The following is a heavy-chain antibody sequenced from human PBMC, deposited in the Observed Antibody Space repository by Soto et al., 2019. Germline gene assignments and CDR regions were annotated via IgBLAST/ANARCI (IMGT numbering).Heavy chain of an antibody. CDR1: GYTFTGYY. J-gene: IGHJ5*02. D-gene: IGHD4-17*01. CDR3: ARDFFYGAPEEGNWLDP. CDR2: INPNSGGT. V-gene: IGHV1-2*04. Sequence: ASVKVSCKASGYTFTGYYMHWVRQAPGQGLEWMGWINPNSGGTNYAQKFQGWVTMTRDTSISTAYMELSRLRSDDTAVYYCARDFFYGAPEEGNWLDPWGQGTLVTVSS.